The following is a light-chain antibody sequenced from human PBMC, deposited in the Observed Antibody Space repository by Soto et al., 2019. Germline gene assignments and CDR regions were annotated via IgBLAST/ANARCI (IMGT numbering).Light chain of an antibody. Sequence: DIQMTQSPSTLSASVGYRFTITCRASQSISTWLAWYQQKPGKAPKVLIFDASSLESGVPSRFSGSGSGTEFTLTIRSLQPDDFATYYCQQYNSYSPITFGQGTRREIK. CDR2: DAS. J-gene: IGKJ5*01. CDR3: QQYNSYSPIT. CDR1: QSISTW. V-gene: IGKV1-5*01.